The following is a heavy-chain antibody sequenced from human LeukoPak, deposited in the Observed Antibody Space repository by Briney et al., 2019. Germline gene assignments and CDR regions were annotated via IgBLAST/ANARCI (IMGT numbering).Heavy chain of an antibody. CDR3: ARELLGNPFDY. CDR2: IIPIFGTA. V-gene: IGHV1-69*05. D-gene: IGHD7-27*01. CDR1: GGTFSSYA. Sequence: ALVKVSCKXSGGTFSSYAISWVRQAPGQGLEWMGRIIPIFGTANYSQKFQGRVTITTDESTSTAYMELSSLRSEDTAVYYCARELLGNPFDYWGQGTLVTVSS. J-gene: IGHJ4*02.